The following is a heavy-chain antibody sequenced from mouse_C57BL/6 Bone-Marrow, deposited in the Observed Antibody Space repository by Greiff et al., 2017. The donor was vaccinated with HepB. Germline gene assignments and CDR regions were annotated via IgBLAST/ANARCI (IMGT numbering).Heavy chain of an antibody. Sequence: EVMLVESGGDLVKPGGSLKLSCAASGFTFSSYGMSWVRQTPDKRLEWVATISSGGSYTYYPDSVKGRFTISRDNAKNTLYLQMSSLKSEDTAMYYCARHGIPMDYWGQGTSDTVSS. J-gene: IGHJ4*01. CDR2: ISSGGSYT. CDR1: GFTFSSYG. V-gene: IGHV5-6*01. CDR3: ARHGIPMDY.